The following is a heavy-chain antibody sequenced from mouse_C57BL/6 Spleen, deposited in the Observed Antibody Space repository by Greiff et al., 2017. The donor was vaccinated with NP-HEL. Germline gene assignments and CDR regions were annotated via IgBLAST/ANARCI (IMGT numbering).Heavy chain of an antibody. CDR3: TTTVVEPYFDY. CDR1: GFTFSNYW. J-gene: IGHJ2*01. Sequence: EVQLQESGGGLVQPGGSMKLSCVASGFTFSNYWMNWVRQSPEKGLEWVAQIRLKSDNYATHYAESVKGRFTISSDDSKSSVYLQMNNLRAEDTGIYYCTTTVVEPYFDYWGQGTTLTVSS. V-gene: IGHV6-3*01. D-gene: IGHD1-1*01. CDR2: IRLKSDNYAT.